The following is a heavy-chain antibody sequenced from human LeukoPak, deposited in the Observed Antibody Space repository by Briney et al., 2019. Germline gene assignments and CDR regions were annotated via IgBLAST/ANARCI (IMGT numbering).Heavy chain of an antibody. Sequence: GGSLRLSCAASGFTFSSYWMSWVRQAPGKGLEWVANIKQDGSEKYYVDSVKGRFTISRDNAKNSLYLQMNSLRAEDTAVYYCTSAIAADDFDCWGQGTLVTVSS. CDR2: IKQDGSEK. CDR3: TSAIAADDFDC. J-gene: IGHJ4*02. V-gene: IGHV3-7*01. D-gene: IGHD6-13*01. CDR1: GFTFSSYW.